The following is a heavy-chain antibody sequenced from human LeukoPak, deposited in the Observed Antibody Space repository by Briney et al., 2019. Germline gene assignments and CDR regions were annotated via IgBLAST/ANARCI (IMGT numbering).Heavy chain of an antibody. V-gene: IGHV4-34*01. Sequence: SETLSLTCAVYGGSFSGYYWSWIRQPPGKGLEWIGEINHSGSTNYNPSLKSRVTISVDTSKNQFSLKLSSVTAADTAVYYCASSYYYDSSGYSDAFDIWGQGTMVTVSS. CDR3: ASSYYYDSSGYSDAFDI. CDR1: GGSFSGYY. D-gene: IGHD3-22*01. CDR2: INHSGST. J-gene: IGHJ3*02.